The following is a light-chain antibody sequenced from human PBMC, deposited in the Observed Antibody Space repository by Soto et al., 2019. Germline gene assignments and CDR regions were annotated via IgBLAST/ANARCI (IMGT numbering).Light chain of an antibody. CDR3: QQYYSTPRT. CDR1: QTVLYSSNNKNY. J-gene: IGKJ2*01. CDR2: WAS. V-gene: IGKV4-1*01. Sequence: DIVTTQSPDSLAVSLGERATINCKSSQTVLYSSNNKNYLAWYQQKPGQPPKLLIYWASTRESGVPDRFSGSGSGTDFPLTISSLQAEDVAVYYCQQYYSTPRTFGQGTKLEIK.